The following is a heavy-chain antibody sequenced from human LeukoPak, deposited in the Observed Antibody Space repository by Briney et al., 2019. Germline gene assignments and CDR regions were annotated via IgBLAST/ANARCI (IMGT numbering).Heavy chain of an antibody. V-gene: IGHV4-4*07. J-gene: IGHJ4*02. CDR2: IYTSGST. D-gene: IGHD6-13*01. CDR3: ARDGIAAAGRAFDY. Sequence: PSETLSLTCTVSGGSISSYYWSWIRQPAGKGLEWIGRIYTSGSTNYNPSLKSRVTMSVDTSKNQFSLKLSSVTAADTAVYYCARDGIAAAGRAFDYWGQGTLVTVSS. CDR1: GGSISSYY.